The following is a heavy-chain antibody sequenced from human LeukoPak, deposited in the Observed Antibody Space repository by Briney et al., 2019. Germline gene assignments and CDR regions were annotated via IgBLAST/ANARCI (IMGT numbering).Heavy chain of an antibody. CDR3: ARGPFTMVRGLNRGHYFDY. CDR2: IRCDGSNK. J-gene: IGHJ4*02. V-gene: IGHV3-30*02. Sequence: GGSLRLSCAASGFTFRTYGMHWVRQAPGKGLEWVAFIRCDGSNKYYADSVKGRFTISRDNSKNTLYLQMNSLRPEDTAVYYCARGPFTMVRGLNRGHYFDYWGQGTLVTVSS. D-gene: IGHD3-10*01. CDR1: GFTFRTYG.